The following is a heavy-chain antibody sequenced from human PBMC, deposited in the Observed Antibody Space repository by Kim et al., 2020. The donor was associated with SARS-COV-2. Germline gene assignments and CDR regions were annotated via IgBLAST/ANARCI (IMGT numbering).Heavy chain of an antibody. D-gene: IGHD6-19*01. CDR1: GYRFTSYW. Sequence: GESLKISCKGSGYRFTSYWIGWVRQMPGKVLEWMGIISPGDSDTRYSPSFQGQVTISANNSITTAYLQWSSLKASDTAMYYCARAGSGISTPDAFDIWGQGTMVTVSS. J-gene: IGHJ3*02. V-gene: IGHV5-51*01. CDR2: ISPGDSDT. CDR3: ARAGSGISTPDAFDI.